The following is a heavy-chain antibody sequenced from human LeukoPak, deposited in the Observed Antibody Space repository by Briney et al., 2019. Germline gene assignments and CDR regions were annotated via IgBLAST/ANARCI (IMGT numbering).Heavy chain of an antibody. V-gene: IGHV3-48*01. CDR2: LSRSSSNI. D-gene: IGHD3-3*01. Sequence: GGSLRLSCAVSGFDFSTHSMKWVPQAPGKGREGLAYLSRSSSNIYYKDSVKGRFTISRDNDKSSLYLQMKSLRAEDTALYFCATASHAVWNGFHDAFDMWGQGTMVTVAS. J-gene: IGHJ3*02. CDR3: ATASHAVWNGFHDAFDM. CDR1: GFDFSTHS.